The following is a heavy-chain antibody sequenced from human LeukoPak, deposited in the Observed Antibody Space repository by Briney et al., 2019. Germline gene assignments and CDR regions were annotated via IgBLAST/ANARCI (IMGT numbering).Heavy chain of an antibody. CDR2: IIPIFGTV. V-gene: IGHV1-69*06. J-gene: IGHJ4*02. Sequence: SVKVSCKATGGTFSSYGISWVRQAPGQGLEWMGGIIPIFGTVNYAQKFQGRVTITADKSTSTAYMELSSLRSEDTAVFYCARGPPYYYDSSGYQYFDYWGQGTLVTVSS. CDR1: GGTFSSYG. CDR3: ARGPPYYYDSSGYQYFDY. D-gene: IGHD3-22*01.